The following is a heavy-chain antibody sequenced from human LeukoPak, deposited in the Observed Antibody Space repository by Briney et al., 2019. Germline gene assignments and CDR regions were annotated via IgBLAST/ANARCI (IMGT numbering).Heavy chain of an antibody. V-gene: IGHV3-23*01. CDR2: ISGSGT. Sequence: PGGSLRLSRTTPKFDFHNYGLSWVRQAPGKELEWVSSISGSGTQYAASVQGRFTISRDNSKNTLYLQMNSLRAEDTAVYYCAKDPNGDYIGVFDIWGQGTMVTVSS. CDR1: KFDFHNYG. CDR3: AKDPNGDYIGVFDI. D-gene: IGHD4-17*01. J-gene: IGHJ3*02.